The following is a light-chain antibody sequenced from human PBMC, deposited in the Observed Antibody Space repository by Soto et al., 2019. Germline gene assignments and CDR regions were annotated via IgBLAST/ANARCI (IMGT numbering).Light chain of an antibody. J-gene: IGLJ2*01. CDR1: SSDVGGYNY. CDR3: SSYTSTNNVV. CDR2: KVS. Sequence: QSVLTQPASVSGSPGQSITISCTGTSSDVGGYNYVSWYQQYPGKAPQLMIYKVSNRPSGVSNRFSGSKSGNTASLTISGLQAEDEADYYCSSYTSTNNVVFGGGTKLTVL. V-gene: IGLV2-14*01.